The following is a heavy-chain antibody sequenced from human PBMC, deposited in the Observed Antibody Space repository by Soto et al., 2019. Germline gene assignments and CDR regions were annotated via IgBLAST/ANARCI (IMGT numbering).Heavy chain of an antibody. D-gene: IGHD3-3*01. CDR1: GDSVSSNSAA. CDR2: TYYRSKWYN. CDR3: TRDYDFWSGHLFDY. V-gene: IGHV6-1*01. Sequence: QTLSLTCAISGDSVSSNSAAWNWIRQSPSRGRDWLGRTYYRSKWYNDYAVSVKGRITINPDRAKNQFSLQQNSVTPEDTAVYYCTRDYDFWSGHLFDYWGQGPLVNVSS. J-gene: IGHJ4*02.